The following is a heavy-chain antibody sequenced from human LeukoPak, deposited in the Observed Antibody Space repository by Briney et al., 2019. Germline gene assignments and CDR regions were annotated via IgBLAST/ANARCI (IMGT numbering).Heavy chain of an antibody. D-gene: IGHD3-10*01. J-gene: IGHJ3*02. CDR1: GFTFSSYS. CDR2: ISSSSSYI. Sequence: GGSLRLSCAASGFTFSSYSMNWVRQAPGKGLEWVSSISSSSSYIYYADSVKGRFTISRDNAKNSLYLQMNSLRADDTAVDYCARKRGPGSYYSDAFDIWGNGTMVTVSS. CDR3: ARKRGPGSYYSDAFDI. V-gene: IGHV3-21*01.